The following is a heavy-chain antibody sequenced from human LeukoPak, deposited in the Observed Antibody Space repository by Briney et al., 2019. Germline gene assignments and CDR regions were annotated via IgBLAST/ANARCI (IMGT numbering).Heavy chain of an antibody. V-gene: IGHV1-18*01. Sequence: ASVKVSCKASVYTFTSYGVSWVRRAPGQGREWMGWISAYNGNTNYAQKLQGRVTMTTDTSTSTAYMELRSLRSDDTAVYYCARELVSWKYFDYWGQGTLVTVSS. J-gene: IGHJ4*02. CDR1: VYTFTSYG. CDR3: ARELVSWKYFDY. D-gene: IGHD1-26*01. CDR2: ISAYNGNT.